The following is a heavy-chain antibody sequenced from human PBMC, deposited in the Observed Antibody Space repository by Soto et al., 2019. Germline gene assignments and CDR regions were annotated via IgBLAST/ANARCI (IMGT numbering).Heavy chain of an antibody. V-gene: IGHV1-69*06. J-gene: IGHJ6*02. CDR1: ADTFNKHG. CDR2: IIPMYGTT. Sequence: QVQLVQSGAEVKKPGSSVKVSCKASADTFNKHGISWVRQAPGQGLEWVGGIIPMYGTTTFAQKFQDRVTITADKATSTVYMEVGSLRSDDTAVYFCATLGAMSAVYYSGLAVWGQGTSVTVSS. CDR3: ATLGAMSAVYYSGLAV. D-gene: IGHD3-10*01.